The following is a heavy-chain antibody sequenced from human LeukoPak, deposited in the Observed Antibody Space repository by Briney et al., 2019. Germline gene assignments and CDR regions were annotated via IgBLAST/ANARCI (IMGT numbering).Heavy chain of an antibody. J-gene: IGHJ4*02. V-gene: IGHV3-23*01. Sequence: GGSLRLSCAASGFIFSGYGLSWVRQAPGKGLEWVSGIVGSGGGTYYADSVKGRFTISRDNSKNTLYLQMNSLRAEDTAVYYCAKDLAARPYFDYWGQGTLVTVSS. CDR1: GFIFSGYG. D-gene: IGHD6-6*01. CDR3: AKDLAARPYFDY. CDR2: IVGSGGGT.